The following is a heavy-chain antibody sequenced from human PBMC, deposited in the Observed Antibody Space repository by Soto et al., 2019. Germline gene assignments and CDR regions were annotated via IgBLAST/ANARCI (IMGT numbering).Heavy chain of an antibody. CDR1: GFTFSSYA. CDR2: ISGSGGST. V-gene: IGHV3-23*01. D-gene: IGHD1-26*01. Sequence: EAQLLESGGDLVQPGGSLRLSCEASGFTFSSYAMSWVHQAPGKGLEWVSAISGSGGSTYYADSVKGRFTISRDNSKNTVFLQMNSLRADDTALYYCSGLRRWVGATSDRAFDIWGQGTLVTVSS. CDR3: SGLRRWVGATSDRAFDI. J-gene: IGHJ3*02.